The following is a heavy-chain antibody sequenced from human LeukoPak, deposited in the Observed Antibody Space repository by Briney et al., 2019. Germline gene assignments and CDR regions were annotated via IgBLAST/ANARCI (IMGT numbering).Heavy chain of an antibody. CDR2: IYHSGST. CDR3: AKSRPGGSYRRNWFDP. Sequence: SETLSLTCTVSGGSISSSSYYWGWIRQPPGKGLEWIGSIYHSGSTYYNPSLKSRVTISVDTSKNQFSLKLTSVTAADTALYYCAKSRPGGSYRRNWFDPWGQGTLVTVSS. CDR1: GGSISSSSYY. V-gene: IGHV4-39*01. D-gene: IGHD1-26*01. J-gene: IGHJ5*02.